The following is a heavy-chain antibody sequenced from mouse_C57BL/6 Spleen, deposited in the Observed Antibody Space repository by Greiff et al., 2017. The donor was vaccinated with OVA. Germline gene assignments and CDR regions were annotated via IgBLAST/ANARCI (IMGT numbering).Heavy chain of an antibody. Sequence: VKLQESGAELARPGASVKLSCKASGYTFTSYGISWVKQRTGQGLEWIGEIYPRSGNTYYNEKFKGKATLTADKSSSTAYMVLRSLTSEDSAVDFCARSGFSSTVVGDYWGQGTTLTVSS. CDR1: GYTFTSYG. CDR2: IYPRSGNT. J-gene: IGHJ2*01. CDR3: ARSGFSSTVVGDY. D-gene: IGHD1-1*01. V-gene: IGHV1-81*01.